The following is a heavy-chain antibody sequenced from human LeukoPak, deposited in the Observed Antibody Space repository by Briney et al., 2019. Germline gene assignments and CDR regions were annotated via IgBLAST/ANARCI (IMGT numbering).Heavy chain of an antibody. V-gene: IGHV3-7*01. CDR1: GFIFSSSW. CDR2: IKPDGSQT. Sequence: PGGSLRLSCAASGFIFSSSWMSWVRQAPGKGLEWVANIKPDGSQTFYLDSVKGRFTVSRDNAKHSAYLQMNSLRAEDTAVYYCFGSGSYSKWDQGTLVTVSS. CDR3: FGSGSYSK. J-gene: IGHJ4*02. D-gene: IGHD3-10*01.